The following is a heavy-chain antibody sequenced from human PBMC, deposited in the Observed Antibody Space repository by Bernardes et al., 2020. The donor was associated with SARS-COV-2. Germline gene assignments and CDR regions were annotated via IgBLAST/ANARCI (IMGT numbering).Heavy chain of an antibody. CDR2: ISGSGGST. V-gene: IGHV3-23*01. CDR1: GFTFSSYA. J-gene: IGHJ4*02. Sequence: GGSLRLSCAASGFTFSSYAMSWVRQAPGKGLEWVSAISGSGGSTYYADSVKGRFTISRDNSKNTLYLQMNSLRAEDTAVYYCAIGPPLLRFLEWLLDWGQGTLVTVSS. D-gene: IGHD3-3*01. CDR3: AIGPPLLRFLEWLLD.